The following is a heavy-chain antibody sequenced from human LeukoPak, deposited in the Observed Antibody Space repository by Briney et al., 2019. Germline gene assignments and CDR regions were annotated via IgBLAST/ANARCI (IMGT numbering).Heavy chain of an antibody. J-gene: IGHJ5*02. CDR2: ISSSSSYI. CDR3: ARDSSRSTYNWFDP. V-gene: IGHV3-21*01. Sequence: XWVXPISSSSSYIYYADSVKGRFTISRDNAKNSLYLQMNSLRAEDTAVYYCARDSSRSTYNWFDPWGQGTLVTVSS.